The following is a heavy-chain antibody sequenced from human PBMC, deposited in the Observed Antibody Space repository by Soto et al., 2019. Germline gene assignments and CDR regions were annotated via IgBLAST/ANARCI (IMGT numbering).Heavy chain of an antibody. Sequence: EVQLVESGGGLVQPGGSLRLSCAASGFTFSDHYMDWVRQAPGKGVEWVGRTRNKANSYTTEYAASVKGRFTISRDDSKNSLYLQMNSLKTEDTAVYYCARVHDYGGNSDWYFDLWGRGTLVTVSS. V-gene: IGHV3-72*01. CDR2: TRNKANSYTT. CDR1: GFTFSDHY. D-gene: IGHD4-17*01. J-gene: IGHJ2*01. CDR3: ARVHDYGGNSDWYFDL.